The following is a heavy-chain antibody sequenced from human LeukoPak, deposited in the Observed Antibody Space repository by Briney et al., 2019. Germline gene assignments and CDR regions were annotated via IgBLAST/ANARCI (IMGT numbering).Heavy chain of an antibody. CDR1: GFTFSSYW. D-gene: IGHD4-17*01. Sequence: PGGSLRLSCAASGFTFSSYWMHWVRQAPGKGLVWVSRINSDGSSTSYADSVKGRFTISRDNAKNTLYLQMNSPRAEDTAVYYCARETYGDHFDYWGQGTLVTVSS. CDR2: INSDGSST. CDR3: ARETYGDHFDY. J-gene: IGHJ4*02. V-gene: IGHV3-74*01.